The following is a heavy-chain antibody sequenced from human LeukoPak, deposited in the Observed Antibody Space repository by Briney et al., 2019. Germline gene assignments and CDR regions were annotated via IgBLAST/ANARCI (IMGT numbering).Heavy chain of an antibody. CDR1: GYTFTGYY. CDR3: ARNSPGDRFDY. J-gene: IGHJ4*02. Sequence: ASVTVSCKASGYTFTGYYIHWVRQAPGQGLEWMGWINPSTGGTMYAQKFQGRVTVTRDTSISTAYMDLRSLRSDDTAVYYCARNSPGDRFDYWGQGTLVSVSS. CDR2: INPSTGGT. D-gene: IGHD2-2*01. V-gene: IGHV1-2*02.